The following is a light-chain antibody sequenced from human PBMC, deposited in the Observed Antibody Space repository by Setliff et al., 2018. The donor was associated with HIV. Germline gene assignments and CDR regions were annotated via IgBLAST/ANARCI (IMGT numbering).Light chain of an antibody. CDR2: EAT. CDR1: SSDIGNSNL. Sequence: QSALTQPASVSGSPGQSITISCTGTSSDIGNSNLVSWYQQHPGKAPKLIIYEATQRPSGFSNRFSGSKSGNTASLTISGLQAEDEADYYCCSFAGDTIYELFGGGTKVTVL. CDR3: CSFAGDTIYEL. J-gene: IGLJ2*01. V-gene: IGLV2-23*01.